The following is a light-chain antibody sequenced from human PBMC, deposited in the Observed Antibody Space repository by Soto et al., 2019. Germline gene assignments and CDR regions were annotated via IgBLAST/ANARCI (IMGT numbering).Light chain of an antibody. CDR3: QQYGSSLPVT. J-gene: IGKJ4*01. CDR2: AES. Sequence: DIVLTQSPGTLSLSPEEKATNSCRASQSLTNNYLAWYQQKPGQAPRLLIYAESSRATGIPDRFSGSGSETDFTLTISRLEPEDFAVYYCQQYGSSLPVTFGGGTKVDIK. V-gene: IGKV3-20*01. CDR1: QSLTNNY.